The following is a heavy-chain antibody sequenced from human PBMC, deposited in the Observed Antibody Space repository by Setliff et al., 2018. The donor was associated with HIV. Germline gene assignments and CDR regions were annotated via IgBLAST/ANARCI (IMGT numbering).Heavy chain of an antibody. V-gene: IGHV1-69*13. D-gene: IGHD2-15*01. CDR3: ARGGWSGGGPLHYSYYYLDV. CDR2: LISMFKIP. CDR1: GGTFRSQA. Sequence: GASVKVSCKTSGGTFRSQAISWVRQAPEQGLEWMGGLISMFKIPQIAQKFQGRVTITADESTSTAYMGLSSLTSEDTAVYYCARGGWSGGGPLHYSYYYLDVWGQGTAVTVSS. J-gene: IGHJ6*02.